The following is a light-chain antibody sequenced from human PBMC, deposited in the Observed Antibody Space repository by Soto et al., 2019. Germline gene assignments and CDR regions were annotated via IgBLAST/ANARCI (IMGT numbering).Light chain of an antibody. V-gene: IGLV4-69*01. CDR3: HTWDTGIGV. Sequence: QLVLTQTPSASASLGASVKLTCTLSSGHSNYAITWHQQQPEKGPRYLMKLNSDGSLSKGDGIPDRFSGSSSGAERHLTIASLQSDDEADYYCHTWDTGIGVFGGGTKLTVL. CDR2: LNSDGSL. J-gene: IGLJ3*02. CDR1: SGHSNYA.